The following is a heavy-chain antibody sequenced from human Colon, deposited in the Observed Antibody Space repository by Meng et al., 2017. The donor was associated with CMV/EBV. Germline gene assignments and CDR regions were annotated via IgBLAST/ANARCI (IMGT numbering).Heavy chain of an antibody. CDR1: GYSISSGYY. CDR2: IYHSGST. CDR3: ARAENVDGDGWFDP. Sequence: SETLSLTCTVSGYSISSGYYWGWIRQPPGKGLEWIGSIYHSGSTYYNPSLKSRVTISVDTSKNQFSLKLSSVTAADTAVYYCARAENVDGDGWFDPWGQGTLVTVSS. J-gene: IGHJ5*02. D-gene: IGHD2/OR15-2a*01. V-gene: IGHV4-38-2*02.